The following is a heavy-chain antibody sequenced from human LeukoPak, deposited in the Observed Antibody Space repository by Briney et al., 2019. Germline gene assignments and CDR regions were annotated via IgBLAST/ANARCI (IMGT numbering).Heavy chain of an antibody. Sequence: ASVKLSCQASGYMFTSYAIHWVREAPGQGLEWLGWISVYNGKTDYAEGLQGRVTMTTDRSTNTAFMELRSLRSDDTAIYFCARGSGSPYYYYMDVWGKGTAVTASS. V-gene: IGHV1-18*01. CDR3: ARGSGSPYYYYMDV. CDR1: GYMFTSYA. D-gene: IGHD3-10*01. CDR2: ISVYNGKT. J-gene: IGHJ6*03.